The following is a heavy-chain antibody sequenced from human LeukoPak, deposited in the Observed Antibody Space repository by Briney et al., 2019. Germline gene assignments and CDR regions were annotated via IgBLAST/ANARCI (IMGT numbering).Heavy chain of an antibody. CDR1: GFTFSYYY. J-gene: IGHJ6*02. D-gene: IGHD6-13*01. CDR2: INSSDSTI. Sequence: GGSLRLSCAAYGFTFSYYYMSWIRQAPGKGREWVSYINSSDSTINHADSGKGRFTISRDNAKNSLYLQMNSLRAADTAVYYCASGYRSSWPFGYYYGMVVWGQGTTVTVSS. V-gene: IGHV3-11*01. CDR3: ASGYRSSWPFGYYYGMVV.